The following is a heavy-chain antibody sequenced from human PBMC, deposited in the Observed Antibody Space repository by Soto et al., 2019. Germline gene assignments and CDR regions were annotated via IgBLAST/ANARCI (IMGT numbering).Heavy chain of an antibody. CDR2: IYYSGTT. CDR1: GGSIINYY. J-gene: IGHJ4*02. V-gene: IGHV4-59*08. CDR3: ASPPDYYDSSGPTDY. Sequence: PSETLSLTCTVSGGSIINYYWSWIRQPPGKGLEWIGYIYYSGTTSYNPSLRSRVTISVDTSKNQFSLKLSSVTAADTAVYYCASPPDYYDSSGPTDYWGQGTLVTVSS. D-gene: IGHD3-22*01.